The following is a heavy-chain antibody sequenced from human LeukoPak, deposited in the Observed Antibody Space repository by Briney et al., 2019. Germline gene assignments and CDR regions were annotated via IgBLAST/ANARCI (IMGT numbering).Heavy chain of an antibody. J-gene: IGHJ4*02. CDR1: GFTFRSYE. V-gene: IGHV3-48*03. CDR2: ISMSGTTI. Sequence: GGSLRLSCAASGFTFRSYEMNWVRQAPGKGLEWVSYISMSGTTIYYADSVKGRFTISRDNAKNSLYLQMNRLRAEDTATYYCARDGPYCGGGRCYSDHWGQGTLVTVSS. CDR3: ARDGPYCGGGRCYSDH. D-gene: IGHD2-21*01.